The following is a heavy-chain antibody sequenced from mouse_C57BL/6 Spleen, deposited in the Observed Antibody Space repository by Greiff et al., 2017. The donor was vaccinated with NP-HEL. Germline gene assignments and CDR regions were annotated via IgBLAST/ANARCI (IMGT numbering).Heavy chain of an antibody. J-gene: IGHJ2*01. V-gene: IGHV1-82*01. CDR3: ARRNYYGPYYFDY. CDR1: GYAFSSSW. D-gene: IGHD1-1*01. Sequence: VQLQQSGPELVKPGASVKISCKASGYAFSSSWMNWVKQRPGKGLEWIGRIYPGDGDTNYNGKFKGKATLTADKSSSTAYMQLSSLTSEDSAVYFCARRNYYGPYYFDYWGQGTTLTVSS. CDR2: IYPGDGDT.